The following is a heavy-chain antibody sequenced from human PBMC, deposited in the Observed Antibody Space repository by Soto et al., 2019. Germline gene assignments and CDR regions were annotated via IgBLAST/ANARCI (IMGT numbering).Heavy chain of an antibody. D-gene: IGHD2-8*01. Sequence: QVQLQQWGAGLLKPSETLSLTCAVYGGSFSGYYWSWIRQPPGKGLEWIGEINHSGSTNNNPSLKSRVTMSVDTSKNQFSLKLSSVTAADTAVYYCARGLYCTNGVCYTRYYYYYMDVWGKGTTVTVSS. CDR3: ARGLYCTNGVCYTRYYYYYMDV. V-gene: IGHV4-34*01. CDR1: GGSFSGYY. J-gene: IGHJ6*03. CDR2: INHSGST.